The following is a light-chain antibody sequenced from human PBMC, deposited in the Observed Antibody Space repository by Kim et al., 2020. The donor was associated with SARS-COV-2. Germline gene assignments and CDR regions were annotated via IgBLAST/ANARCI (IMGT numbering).Light chain of an antibody. Sequence: PGERATLSGRASQSVSSNLAWYQQKPGQAPRLLIYGASTRATGIPARFSGSGSGTEFTLTISSLQSEDFAVYYCQQYNNWPPWTFGQGTKVDIK. V-gene: IGKV3-15*01. CDR2: GAS. J-gene: IGKJ1*01. CDR3: QQYNNWPPWT. CDR1: QSVSSN.